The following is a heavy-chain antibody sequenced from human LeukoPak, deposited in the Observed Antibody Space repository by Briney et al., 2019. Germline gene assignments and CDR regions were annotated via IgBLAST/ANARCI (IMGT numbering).Heavy chain of an antibody. D-gene: IGHD1-26*01. CDR3: ASSGSYHYPPRDDAFEI. V-gene: IGHV4-39*07. CDR1: GGSISSSSYY. J-gene: IGHJ3*02. Sequence: PSETLSLTCTVSGGSISSSSYYWGWIRQPPGKGLEWIGSIYYSGSTYYNPSLKSRVTISVDTSKNQFSLKLSSVTAADTAVYYCASSGSYHYPPRDDAFEIWGXXXXXTVSS. CDR2: IYYSGST.